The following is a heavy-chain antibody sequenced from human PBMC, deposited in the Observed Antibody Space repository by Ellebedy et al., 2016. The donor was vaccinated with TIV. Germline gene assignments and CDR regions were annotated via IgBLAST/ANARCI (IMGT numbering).Heavy chain of an antibody. J-gene: IGHJ4*02. CDR1: GFSVLGYY. CDR2: INPKSGAT. Sequence: AASVKVSCKASGFSVLGYYMYWLRQAPGQGLEWLGWINPKSGATDYAQKFQGRVTMTSDTSINTVYMEMTSLRTDDTAVYFCARGRETGTIWSYWGQGTPVTVSS. D-gene: IGHD5-24*01. V-gene: IGHV1-2*02. CDR3: ARGRETGTIWSY.